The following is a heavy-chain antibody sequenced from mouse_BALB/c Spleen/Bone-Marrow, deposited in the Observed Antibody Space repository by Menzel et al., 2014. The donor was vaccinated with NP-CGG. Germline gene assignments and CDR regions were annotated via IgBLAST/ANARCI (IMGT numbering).Heavy chain of an antibody. V-gene: IGHV14-3*02. D-gene: IGHD1-1*01. J-gene: IGHJ4*01. CDR1: GFNIXDTY. CDR3: ARGTTVVSYYAMDY. CDR2: IDPANGYT. Sequence: EVQLQQSGAELVKPGASVKLSCTASGFNIXDTYVHWVKQRPEQGLEWIGRIDPANGYTKFDPKFQGKATITADTSSNTAYLQLSSLTSEDTVVYYCARGTTVVSYYAMDYWGQGTSVTVSS.